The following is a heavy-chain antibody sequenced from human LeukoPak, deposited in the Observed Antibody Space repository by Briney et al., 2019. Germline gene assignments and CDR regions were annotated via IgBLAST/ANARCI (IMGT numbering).Heavy chain of an antibody. CDR3: ARGLDITMIVLVFDY. V-gene: IGHV1-8*01. CDR1: GYTFTSYD. Sequence: ASVKVSCKASGYTFTSYDVNWVRQATGQGLEWMGWMNPNSGNTGYAQKFQGRVTMTRNTSISTAYMELSSLRSEDTAVYYCARGLDITMIVLVFDYWGQGTLVTVSS. J-gene: IGHJ4*02. D-gene: IGHD3-22*01. CDR2: MNPNSGNT.